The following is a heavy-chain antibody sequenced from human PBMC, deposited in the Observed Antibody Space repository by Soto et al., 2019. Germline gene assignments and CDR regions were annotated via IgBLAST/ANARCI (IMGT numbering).Heavy chain of an antibody. CDR1: GDSVSSNSAA. D-gene: IGHD3-16*02. CDR3: ARAGTYYDYIWGSYRVFDY. J-gene: IGHJ4*02. CDR2: TYYRSKWYN. V-gene: IGHV6-1*01. Sequence: KQSQTLSLTCAISGDSVSSNSAAWNWIRQSPSRGLEWLGRTYYRSKWYNDYAVSVKSRITINPDTSKNQFSLQLNSVTPEDTAVYYCARAGTYYDYIWGSYRVFDYWGQGTLVTVSS.